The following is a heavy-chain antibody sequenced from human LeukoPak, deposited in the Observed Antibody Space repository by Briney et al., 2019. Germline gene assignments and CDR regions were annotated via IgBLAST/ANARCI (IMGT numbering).Heavy chain of an antibody. V-gene: IGHV1-2*02. D-gene: IGHD6-19*01. J-gene: IGHJ3*02. CDR2: INPNSGGT. Sequence: GASVKVSCKASGYTFTGYYMHWVRQAPGQGLEWMRWINPNSGGTNYAQKLQGRVTMTTDTSTSTAYMELRSLRSDDTAVYYCARDRSPHKYSSGRGAAFDIWGQGTMVTVSS. CDR1: GYTFTGYY. CDR3: ARDRSPHKYSSGRGAAFDI.